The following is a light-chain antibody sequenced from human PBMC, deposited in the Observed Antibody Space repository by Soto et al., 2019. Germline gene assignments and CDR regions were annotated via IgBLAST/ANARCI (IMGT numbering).Light chain of an antibody. CDR2: WAS. V-gene: IGKV4-1*01. CDR3: QQYYDHFLT. J-gene: IGKJ4*01. CDR1: QNLFYSSNNKNY. Sequence: DIVMTQSPDSLAVSLGERATINCRSSQNLFYSSNNKNYLAWYQQKPGQPPKLIIYWASTRESGVPDRFSGSGSGTDFTLTISSLQAEDVAVYFCQQYYDHFLTFGGGTKVEI.